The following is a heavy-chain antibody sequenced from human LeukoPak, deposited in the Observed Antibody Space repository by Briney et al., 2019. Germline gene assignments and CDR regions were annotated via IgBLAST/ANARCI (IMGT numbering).Heavy chain of an antibody. D-gene: IGHD3-10*01. J-gene: IGHJ3*01. CDR2: ISYDGSNK. CDR3: ARDFGGVTGLSAFDL. CDR1: GFTFNIYA. V-gene: IGHV3-30-3*01. Sequence: GGSLRLSCAASGFTFNIYALYWVRQAPGKGLEWVAFISYDGSNKYYADSVKGRFIISRDNSKNTLYLQVNSLRVEDTAVCYCARDFGGVTGLSAFDLWGQGTMVTVSS.